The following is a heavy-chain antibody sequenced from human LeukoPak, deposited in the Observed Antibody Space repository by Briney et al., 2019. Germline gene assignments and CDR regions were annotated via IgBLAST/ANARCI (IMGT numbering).Heavy chain of an antibody. Sequence: SETLSLTCTVSGGSISSSSYFWGWIRQAPGKGLEWIGSIYYSGRTYYNPSLKSPVTISVDTSKNQFSLKLSSVTAADMAVYYCARIEAAWRDFDYWGQGTLVTVSS. J-gene: IGHJ4*02. V-gene: IGHV4-39*01. CDR3: ARIEAAWRDFDY. CDR1: GGSISSSSYF. D-gene: IGHD6-13*01. CDR2: IYYSGRT.